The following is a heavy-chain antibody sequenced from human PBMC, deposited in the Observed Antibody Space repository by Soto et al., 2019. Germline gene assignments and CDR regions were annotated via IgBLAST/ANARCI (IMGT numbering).Heavy chain of an antibody. D-gene: IGHD3-10*01. J-gene: IGHJ3*02. CDR3: ARDRGGDLKAFDI. CDR2: ISSSSSYI. CDR1: GFTFSTYS. Sequence: EVQLVESGGGLVKPGGSLRLSCAASGFTFSTYSMNWVRQAPGKGLEWVSSISSSSSYIYYADSVKGRFTISRDNAKNPLYLQMNSLRAEDKAVFYWARDRGGDLKAFDIWGQGTMVTVSS. V-gene: IGHV3-21*01.